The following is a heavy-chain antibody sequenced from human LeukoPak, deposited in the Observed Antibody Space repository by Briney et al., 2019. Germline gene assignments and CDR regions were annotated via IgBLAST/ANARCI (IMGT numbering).Heavy chain of an antibody. CDR1: GYTFTSNY. CDR3: ALSAGGSYPHNDAFDI. CDR2: TNPSGGST. D-gene: IGHD1-26*01. Sequence: GASVKVSCKASGYTFTSNYMHWVRQAPGQGLEWMGITNPSGGSTSCAQKFQGRVTMTRDMSTSTVYMDLSSLRSEDTAVYYCALSAGGSYPHNDAFDIWGQGTMVTVSS. J-gene: IGHJ3*02. V-gene: IGHV1-46*01.